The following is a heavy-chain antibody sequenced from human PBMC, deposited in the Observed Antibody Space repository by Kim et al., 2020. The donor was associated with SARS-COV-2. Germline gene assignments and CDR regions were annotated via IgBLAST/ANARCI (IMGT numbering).Heavy chain of an antibody. CDR2: IIPIFGTA. CDR1: GGTFSSYA. V-gene: IGHV1-69*13. Sequence: SVKVSCKASGGTFSSYAISWVRQAPGQGLEWMGGIIPIFGTANYAQKFQGRVTITADESTSTAYMELSSLRSEDTAVYYCARPVHGDYSEGYFDYWGQGTLVTVSS. D-gene: IGHD4-17*01. CDR3: ARPVHGDYSEGYFDY. J-gene: IGHJ4*02.